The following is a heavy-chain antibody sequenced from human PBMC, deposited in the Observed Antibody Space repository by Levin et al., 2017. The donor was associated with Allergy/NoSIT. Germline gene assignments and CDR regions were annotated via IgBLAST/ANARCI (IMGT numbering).Heavy chain of an antibody. CDR2: TWYDGSKK. D-gene: IGHD4-17*01. Sequence: GESLKISCAASGFTFSSYDMHWVRQAPGKGLEWVAFTWYDGSKKYYADSVRGRFTISRDNSKNTLYLQMSSLRAEDTAVYYCARNTVKTNQYYFDYWGQGTLVTVSS. J-gene: IGHJ4*02. V-gene: IGHV3-33*01. CDR3: ARNTVKTNQYYFDY. CDR1: GFTFSSYD.